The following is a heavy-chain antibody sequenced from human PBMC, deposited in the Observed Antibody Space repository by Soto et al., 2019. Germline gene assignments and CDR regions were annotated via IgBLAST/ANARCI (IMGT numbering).Heavy chain of an antibody. CDR1: GFTFSSYA. D-gene: IGHD3-22*01. Sequence: QVQLVESGGGVVQPGRSLRLSCAASGFTFSSYAMHWVRQAPGKGLEWVAVISYDGSNKYYADSVKGRFTISRDNSKNTLYLQMNSLRAEDTAVYYCARVSHTYYYDSSGYFDYWGQGTLVTVSS. V-gene: IGHV3-30-3*01. CDR3: ARVSHTYYYDSSGYFDY. J-gene: IGHJ4*02. CDR2: ISYDGSNK.